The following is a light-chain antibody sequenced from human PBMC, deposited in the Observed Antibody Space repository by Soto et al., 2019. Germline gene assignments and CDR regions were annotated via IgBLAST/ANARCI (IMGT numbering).Light chain of an antibody. CDR2: GAS. Sequence: EIVMTQSPATLSVSPGERATLSCRASQSVGSNLAWYQQKPGQAPRLLIYGASTRATGIPARFSGSGSGTDFTLIISRLEPEDFAVYFCQQYGSSPLTFGGGTKVEIK. CDR1: QSVGSN. J-gene: IGKJ4*01. V-gene: IGKV3-15*01. CDR3: QQYGSSPLT.